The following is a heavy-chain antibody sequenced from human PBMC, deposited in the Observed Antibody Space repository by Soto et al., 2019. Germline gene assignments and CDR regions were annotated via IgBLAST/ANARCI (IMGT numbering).Heavy chain of an antibody. CDR3: AREGCSGGSCSVDAFDL. D-gene: IGHD2-15*01. Sequence: QVQLVQSGAEVKKPGSSVKVSCKASGGTFSSYAISWVRQAPGQGLEWMGGIIPIFGTANYAQKFQGRVTITADKSTSTAYMELSSLRSEDTAVYYCAREGCSGGSCSVDAFDLWGQGTMVTVSS. V-gene: IGHV1-69*06. J-gene: IGHJ3*01. CDR1: GGTFSSYA. CDR2: IIPIFGTA.